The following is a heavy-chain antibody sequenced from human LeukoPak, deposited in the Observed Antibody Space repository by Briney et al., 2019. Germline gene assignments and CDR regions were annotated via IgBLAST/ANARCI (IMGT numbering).Heavy chain of an antibody. CDR2: IIPIFGTA. CDR3: AAVVPAVMGYFDY. CDR1: GGTFSSYA. D-gene: IGHD2-2*01. J-gene: IGHJ4*02. Sequence: SVKVSCKASGGTFSSYALSWVRQAPGQGLGWMGGIIPIFGTANYAQKFQGRVTITADESTSTAYMELSSLRSEDTAVYYCAAVVPAVMGYFDYWGQGTLVTVSS. V-gene: IGHV1-69*13.